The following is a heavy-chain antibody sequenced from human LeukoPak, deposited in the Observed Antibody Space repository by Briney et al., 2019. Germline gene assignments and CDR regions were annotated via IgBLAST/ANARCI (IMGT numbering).Heavy chain of an antibody. V-gene: IGHV3-49*04. CDR3: TRDGPITMVRGVPAEFDY. D-gene: IGHD3-10*01. CDR2: IGSKAYGGTT. Sequence: GGSLRLSCTASGFTFGDYAMSWVRQAPGKGLEWVGFIGSKAYGGTTEYAASVKGRFTISRDDSKSIAYLQMNSLKTEDTAVYYCTRDGPITMVRGVPAEFDYWGQGTLVTVSS. J-gene: IGHJ4*02. CDR1: GFTFGDYA.